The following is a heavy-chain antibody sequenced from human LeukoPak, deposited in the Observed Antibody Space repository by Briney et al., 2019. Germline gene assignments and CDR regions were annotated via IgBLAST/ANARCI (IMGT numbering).Heavy chain of an antibody. V-gene: IGHV4-59*01. J-gene: IGHJ4*02. CDR1: DGSINIYY. CDR3: ARGYNYGARYWFDY. CDR2: IYNSGST. D-gene: IGHD5-18*01. Sequence: SETLSLTCTVSDGSINIYYWSWIRQAPGKGLEWIGYIYNSGSTNYNPSLRRRVTISMGTPKIQFSLRLTSVTAADTAMYYCARGYNYGARYWFDYWGQGTLVTVSS.